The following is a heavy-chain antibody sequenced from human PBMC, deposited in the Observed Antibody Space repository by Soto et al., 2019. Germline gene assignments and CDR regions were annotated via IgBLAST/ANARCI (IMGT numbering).Heavy chain of an antibody. Sequence: SETLSLTCTVSNGSISTYYWGWIRQPPGKGLEWIGYSFYSGSTDYNPSLESRVTISVDTSKNQFSLKLSSVTAADTAVFYCARHHVKRGLVAASGWAFDIWGQGTMVTVSS. D-gene: IGHD2-15*01. J-gene: IGHJ3*02. CDR3: ARHHVKRGLVAASGWAFDI. CDR2: SFYSGST. V-gene: IGHV4-59*08. CDR1: NGSISTYY.